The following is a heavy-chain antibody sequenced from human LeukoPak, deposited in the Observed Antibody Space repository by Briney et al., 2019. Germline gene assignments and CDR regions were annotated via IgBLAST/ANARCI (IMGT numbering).Heavy chain of an antibody. Sequence: ASVKVSCKASGYTFNSSYMHWVRQAPGQGLEWMGIINPSDDSTRYAQKFQGRVTMTKDTSTNTVYMHLSSLSSDDTAVYYCARDSISSSFHQYWYFDLWGRGTLVSVSS. CDR1: GYTFNSSY. D-gene: IGHD6-13*01. CDR3: ARDSISSSFHQYWYFDL. J-gene: IGHJ2*01. V-gene: IGHV1-46*02. CDR2: INPSDDST.